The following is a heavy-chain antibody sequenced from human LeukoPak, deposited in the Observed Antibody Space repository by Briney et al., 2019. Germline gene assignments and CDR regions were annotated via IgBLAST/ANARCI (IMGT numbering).Heavy chain of an antibody. CDR1: GFTFSSYA. V-gene: IGHV3-23*01. D-gene: IGHD1-26*01. Sequence: AGGSLRLSCAASGFTFSSYAMSWVRQAPGKGLEWVSAISGSGGSTYYADSVKGRFTISRDNSKNTLYLQMNSLRAEDMAVYYCAKGHLVGASGDYWGQGTLVTVSS. CDR2: ISGSGGST. J-gene: IGHJ4*02. CDR3: AKGHLVGASGDY.